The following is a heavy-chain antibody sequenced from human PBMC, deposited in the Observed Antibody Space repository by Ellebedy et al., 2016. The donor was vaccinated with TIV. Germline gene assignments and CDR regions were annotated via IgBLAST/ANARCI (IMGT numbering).Heavy chain of an antibody. CDR3: ARDIVSDGYNQRGFDD. Sequence: ASVKVSXXTSGYTFSDYYMHWVRQAPGQGLEWMGWINLKSGGTNNAQKFQGRVTMTKDTSINTAYMELTSLRSDDTAVYYCARDIVSDGYNQRGFDDWGQGTLVTVSS. D-gene: IGHD5-24*01. CDR1: GYTFSDYY. J-gene: IGHJ4*02. V-gene: IGHV1-2*02. CDR2: INLKSGGT.